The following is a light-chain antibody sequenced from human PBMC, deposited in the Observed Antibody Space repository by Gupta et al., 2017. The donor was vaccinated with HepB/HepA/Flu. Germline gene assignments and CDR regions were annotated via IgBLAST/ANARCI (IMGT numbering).Light chain of an antibody. CDR3: DSWDGSLTGWV. J-gene: IGLJ3*02. V-gene: IGLV1-44*01. CDR1: RSNVASNS. Sequence: QSVLTQPPSASGAPGQRVTIPCSGGRSNVASNSVNWYQQLPGTAPKLLIYNHDQRPSGVPDRFSGSKSATSASLAITGLQSEEEADYYWDSWDGSLTGWVFGGGTKLTVL. CDR2: NHD.